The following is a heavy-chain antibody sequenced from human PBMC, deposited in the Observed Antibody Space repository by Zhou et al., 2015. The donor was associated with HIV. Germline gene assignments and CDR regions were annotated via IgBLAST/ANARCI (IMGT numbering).Heavy chain of an antibody. V-gene: IGHV1-69*01. D-gene: IGHD3-22*01. CDR2: ITPIFSTT. J-gene: IGHJ4*02. CDR1: GGTFSSYG. Sequence: QVQLMQSGAEVKKPGSSVKVSCKASGGTFSSYGISWVRLAPGQGLEWMGGITPIFSTTNYAQKFQGRVTITADESTSTAYMELSSLRSEDTAVYYCARAWYYYDSSGYYYNYWGQGTLVTVSS. CDR3: ARAWYYYDSSGYYYNY.